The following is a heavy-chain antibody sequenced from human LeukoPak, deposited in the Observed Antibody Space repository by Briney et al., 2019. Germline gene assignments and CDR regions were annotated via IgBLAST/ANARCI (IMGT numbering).Heavy chain of an antibody. CDR3: AKDHESDGYPCLDH. D-gene: IGHD3-22*01. CDR2: ISASGP. J-gene: IGHJ4*02. Sequence: GGSLRLSCAASGFTFSRLAMTWVRQAPGKGLEWVSTISASGPYYADAVRGRFTISRHNSRNTLSLQMESLRAEDTAVYYCAKDHESDGYPCLDHWGLGTLVTVSS. CDR1: GFTFSRLA. V-gene: IGHV3-23*01.